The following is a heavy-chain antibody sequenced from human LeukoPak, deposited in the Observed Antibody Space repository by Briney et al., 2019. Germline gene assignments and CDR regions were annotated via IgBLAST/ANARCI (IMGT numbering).Heavy chain of an antibody. CDR2: INHSGST. Sequence: PSETLSLTYAVYGGSFSGYYWSWIRQPPGKGLEWIGEINHSGSTNYNPSLKSRVTISVDTSKNQFSLKLSSVTAADTAVYYCARKQVLVLGTGPMDVWGKGTTVTISS. CDR1: GGSFSGYY. V-gene: IGHV4-34*01. D-gene: IGHD2-8*02. J-gene: IGHJ6*03. CDR3: ARKQVLVLGTGPMDV.